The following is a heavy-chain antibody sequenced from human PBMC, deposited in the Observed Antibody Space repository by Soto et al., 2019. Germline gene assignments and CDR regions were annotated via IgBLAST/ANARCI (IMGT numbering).Heavy chain of an antibody. D-gene: IGHD3-22*01. CDR3: ALRSMAVVPEY. CDR2: LYYGRSA. Sequence: QVQLQESGPGLVKPSETLSLTCAVSGDSISSYYCMWIRQPPGKGLESIGYLYYGRSANYNPSLRIGVTLSVDTSANQCSLTLSSMTAADTAVYYCALRSMAVVPEYWGQGTLVTVSS. J-gene: IGHJ4*02. V-gene: IGHV4-59*01. CDR1: GDSISSYY.